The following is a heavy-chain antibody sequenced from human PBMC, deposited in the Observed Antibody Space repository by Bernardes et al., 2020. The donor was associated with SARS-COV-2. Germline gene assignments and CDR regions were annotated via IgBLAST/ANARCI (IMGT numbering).Heavy chain of an antibody. D-gene: IGHD1-26*01. J-gene: IGHJ6*02. CDR1: GFTFSSYW. CDR2: INSDGSST. Sequence: GGSLRLSCAASGFTFSSYWMHWVRQAPGKGLVWVSRINSDGSSTSYADSVKGRFTISRDNAKNTLYLQMNSLRAEDTAVYYCARLGVQWELLYYYYGMDVWGQGTTVTVSS. V-gene: IGHV3-74*01. CDR3: ARLGVQWELLYYYYGMDV.